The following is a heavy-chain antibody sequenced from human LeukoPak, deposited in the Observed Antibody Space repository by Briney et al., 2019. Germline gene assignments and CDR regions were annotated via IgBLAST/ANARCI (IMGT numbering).Heavy chain of an antibody. D-gene: IGHD7-27*01. V-gene: IGHV1-24*01. CDR1: GYTLTELS. CDR3: AKANWGSADFDY. J-gene: IGHJ4*02. CDR2: FDPEDGET. Sequence: ASVKVSCKVSGYTLTELSMHWVRQAPGKGLEWMGGFDPEDGETIYAQKFQGRVTMTEDTSTDTAYMELSSLRSEDTAVHYCAKANWGSADFDYWGQGTLVTVSS.